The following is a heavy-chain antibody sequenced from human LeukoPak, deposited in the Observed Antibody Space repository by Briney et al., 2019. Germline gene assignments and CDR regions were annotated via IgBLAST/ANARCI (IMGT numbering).Heavy chain of an antibody. CDR3: ARGVATYYDILTGYLNWFDP. CDR1: GGSISSYY. V-gene: IGHV4-59*12. Sequence: SETLSLTCSVSGGSISSYYWSWIRQPPGKGLEWIGYIYYSGSTNYNPSLKSRVTISVDTSKNQFSLKLSSVTAADTAVYYCARGVATYYDILTGYLNWFDPWGQGTLVTVSS. D-gene: IGHD3-9*01. J-gene: IGHJ5*02. CDR2: IYYSGST.